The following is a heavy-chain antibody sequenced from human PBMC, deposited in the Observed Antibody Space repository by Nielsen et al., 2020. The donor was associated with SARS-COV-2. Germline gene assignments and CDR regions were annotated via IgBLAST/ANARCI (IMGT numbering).Heavy chain of an antibody. Sequence: SETLSLTCAVSGGSVSSNDWWTWVRQSPGKGLEWIGEVSHSGSNYNPSLKSRVTLSMDKSKRQFSLRLTSVSAADTAVYFCARGDLVVVPSPILGLGPFFYYFYLDVWGKGTTVIVSS. J-gene: IGHJ6*03. CDR3: ARGDLVVVPSPILGLGPFFYYFYLDV. CDR2: VSHSGS. CDR1: GGSVSSNDW. V-gene: IGHV4-4*02. D-gene: IGHD2-2*01.